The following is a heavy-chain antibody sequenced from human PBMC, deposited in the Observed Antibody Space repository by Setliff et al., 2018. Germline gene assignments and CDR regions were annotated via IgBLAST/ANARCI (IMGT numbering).Heavy chain of an antibody. CDR3: ARALLLWFGEFPYYFDY. CDR2: IYYSGST. D-gene: IGHD3-10*01. J-gene: IGHJ4*02. Sequence: SETLSLTCTVSGGSISSSSYYWGWIRQPPGKGLEWIGSIYYSGSTYYNPSLKSRVTISVDTSKNQFSLKLSSVTAADTAVYYCARALLLWFGEFPYYFDYWGQGTLVTSPQ. CDR1: GGSISSSSYY. V-gene: IGHV4-39*07.